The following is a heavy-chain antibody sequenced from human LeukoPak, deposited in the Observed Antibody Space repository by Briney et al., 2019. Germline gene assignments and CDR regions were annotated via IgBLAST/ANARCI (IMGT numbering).Heavy chain of an antibody. CDR1: GFTFSSYA. J-gene: IGHJ6*03. CDR2: ISGSGGST. CDR3: AKAELEDYYYYYYMDV. V-gene: IGHV3-23*01. Sequence: GGSLRLSCAASGFTFSSYAMSWVRQAPGKGLEWVSAISGSGGSTYYADSVKGRFTISRDNSKNTLYLQMNSLGAEDTAVYYCAKAELEDYYYYYYMDVWGKGTTVTVSS. D-gene: IGHD1-1*01.